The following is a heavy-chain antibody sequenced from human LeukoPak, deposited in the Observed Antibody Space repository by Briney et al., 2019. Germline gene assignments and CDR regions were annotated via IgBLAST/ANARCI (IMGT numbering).Heavy chain of an antibody. Sequence: ASVKVSCKASGGTFSSYAISWVRQAPGQGLEWMGRIIPIFGTANYAQKFQGRVTITTDGSTSTAYMELSSLRSEDTAVYYCATISLGVAGNPKRYYFDYWGQGTLVTVSS. CDR1: GGTFSSYA. D-gene: IGHD6-19*01. CDR2: IIPIFGTA. V-gene: IGHV1-69*05. CDR3: ATISLGVAGNPKRYYFDY. J-gene: IGHJ4*02.